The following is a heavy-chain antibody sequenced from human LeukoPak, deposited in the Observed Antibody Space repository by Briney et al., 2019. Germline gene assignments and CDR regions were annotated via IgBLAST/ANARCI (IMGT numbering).Heavy chain of an antibody. CDR3: ARDGDSGAYNWFDP. D-gene: IGHD6-25*01. Sequence: ASVKVSCKASGYTFTNYAMNWVRQAPGQGLEWMGWINTNTGNPTYAQGSTGRFVFSLDTSVSTAYLQISSLKAEDTAVYYCARDGDSGAYNWFDPWGQGTLVTVSS. CDR1: GYTFTNYA. V-gene: IGHV7-4-1*02. J-gene: IGHJ5*02. CDR2: INTNTGNP.